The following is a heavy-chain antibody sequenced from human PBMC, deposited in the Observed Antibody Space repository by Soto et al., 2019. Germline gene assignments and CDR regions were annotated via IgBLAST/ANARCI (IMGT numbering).Heavy chain of an antibody. CDR3: ARQKSGLEFYNYFDP. J-gene: IGHJ5*02. Sequence: QVQLQESGPGLVKPSETLSLTCSVSGDSVSRGTYYWSWIRQSPERGLEWIANSSYSGSTSYNPSFKSRATISVDTSKNQFSLRLRSLTAEDTAVYYCARQKSGLEFYNYFDPWGPGTLVTVSS. D-gene: IGHD3-3*01. CDR1: GDSVSRGTYY. CDR2: SSYSGST. V-gene: IGHV4-61*01.